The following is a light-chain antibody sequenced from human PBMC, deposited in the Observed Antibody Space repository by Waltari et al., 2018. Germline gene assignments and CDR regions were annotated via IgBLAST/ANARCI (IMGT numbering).Light chain of an antibody. V-gene: IGLV1-36*01. J-gene: IGLJ6*01. CDR3: AAWDDSLNGNV. Sequence: QSVLTQPPSVSEAPRQRVTISCSGSSSNIGNNVVNWYQQLPGKAPKLLIYDEDLLPSGFSDRFSGSKSGTSASLAISGLQSEDEADYYCAAWDDSLNGNVFGSGTKVTVL. CDR1: SSNIGNNV. CDR2: DED.